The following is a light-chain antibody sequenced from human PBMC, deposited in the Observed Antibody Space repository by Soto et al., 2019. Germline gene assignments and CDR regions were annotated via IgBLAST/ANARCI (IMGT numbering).Light chain of an antibody. V-gene: IGLV2-14*01. Sequence: QSALTQPASVSGSPEQSITISCTGTSSDVGGYNYVSWYQQHPGKAPKLMIYEVSNRPSGVSNRFSGSKSGNTASLTISGLKAEDEADYYCSSYTSTSTVVFSGGTKLTVL. CDR3: SSYTSTSTVV. J-gene: IGLJ2*01. CDR2: EVS. CDR1: SSDVGGYNY.